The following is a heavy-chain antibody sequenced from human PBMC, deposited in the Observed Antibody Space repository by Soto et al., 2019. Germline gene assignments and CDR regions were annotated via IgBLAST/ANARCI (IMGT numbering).Heavy chain of an antibody. CDR1: GGSFSGYY. J-gene: IGHJ6*02. D-gene: IGHD3-22*01. CDR2: INHSGST. Sequence: QVQLQQWGAGLLKPSETLSLTCAVYGGSFSGYYWSWIRQPPGKGLEWIGEINHSGSTNYNPSLKSRVTRSVDTAKNQFSLKMSSVTAADTAVYYCARGYDSSGYYGYYYYGMDVWGQGTTVTVSS. CDR3: ARGYDSSGYYGYYYYGMDV. V-gene: IGHV4-34*01.